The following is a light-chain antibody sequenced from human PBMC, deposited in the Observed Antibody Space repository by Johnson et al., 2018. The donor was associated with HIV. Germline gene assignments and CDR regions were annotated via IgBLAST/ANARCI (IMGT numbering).Light chain of an antibody. V-gene: IGLV1-51*02. CDR2: ENN. CDR3: GTWDSSLSAFNYV. Sequence: QAVLTQPPSVSAAPGQNITISCSGGSSNIGNNYVSWYQHLPRTAPKLLIYENNKRPSGIPDRFSGSKSGTSATLGITGLQTGAEADYYCGTWDSSLSAFNYVFGTGTKVTVL. CDR1: SSNIGNNY. J-gene: IGLJ1*01.